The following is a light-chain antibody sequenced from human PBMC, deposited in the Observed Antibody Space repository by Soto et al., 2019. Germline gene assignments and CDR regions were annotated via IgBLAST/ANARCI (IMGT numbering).Light chain of an antibody. V-gene: IGKV3-20*01. Sequence: EIVLTQSPGTLSLSPGERATLSCRASQSVSSSYLAWYQQKPGQAPMLLIYDASSRATGISDRFSGSGSGTDFTFPISRLEPEDFAVYYCQHYDSSQWTFGQGTKVEIK. J-gene: IGKJ1*01. CDR3: QHYDSSQWT. CDR1: QSVSSSY. CDR2: DAS.